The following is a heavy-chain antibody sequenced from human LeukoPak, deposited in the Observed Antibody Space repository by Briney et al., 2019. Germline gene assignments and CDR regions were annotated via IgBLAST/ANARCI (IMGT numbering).Heavy chain of an antibody. CDR1: GYTFTGYY. J-gene: IGHJ3*02. Sequence: GASVKVSCKASGYTFTGYYMHWVRQAPGQVLEWIGWINPNSGGTNYAQKFQGRVNMTRDTSISTAYMELSRLRSDDTAVYYCARESGKWFGESLGAFDIWGQGTMVTVSS. CDR2: INPNSGGT. CDR3: ARESGKWFGESLGAFDI. V-gene: IGHV1-2*02. D-gene: IGHD3-10*01.